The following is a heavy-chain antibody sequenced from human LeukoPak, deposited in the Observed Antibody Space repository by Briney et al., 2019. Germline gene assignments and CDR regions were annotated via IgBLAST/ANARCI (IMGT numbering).Heavy chain of an antibody. CDR3: TRVGDRDDY. J-gene: IGHJ4*02. CDR1: GGTFSSYA. CDR2: IMPIFGTA. D-gene: IGHD5-24*01. V-gene: IGHV1-69*05. Sequence: ASVNVSCKASGGTFSSYAISWVRQAPRQGLEWMGRIMPIFGTANYAQKFQGRVTITTDESTSTAYMELSSLRSEDTAVYYCTRVGDRDDYWGQGTLVTVSS.